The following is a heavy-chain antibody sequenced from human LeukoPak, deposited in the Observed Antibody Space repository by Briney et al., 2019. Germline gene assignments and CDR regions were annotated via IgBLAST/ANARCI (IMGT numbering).Heavy chain of an antibody. Sequence: GGSLRLSCAASGFTVSSNYMSWVRQAPGKGLEWVSVIYSGGSTYYADSVKGRFTISRDNSRNTLYLVMNSLRVDDTAVYYCAKAVDLATILVDIWGQGTMVTVSS. D-gene: IGHD5-24*01. V-gene: IGHV3-53*01. CDR2: IYSGGST. CDR1: GFTVSSNY. CDR3: AKAVDLATILVDI. J-gene: IGHJ3*02.